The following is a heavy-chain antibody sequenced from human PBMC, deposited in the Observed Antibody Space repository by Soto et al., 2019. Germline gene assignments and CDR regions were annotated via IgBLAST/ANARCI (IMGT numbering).Heavy chain of an antibody. CDR3: ARGRDGAWLVYFDY. CDR1: GGSISSYY. J-gene: IGHJ4*02. Sequence: QVQLQESGPGLVKPSETLSLTCTVSGGSISSYYWSWIRQPPGKGLEWIGYIYYSGSTNYNPSLTRRVSRYVDTHKHQFPLKLSAVTAADTAVYYCARGRDGAWLVYFDYWGQGTLVTVS. V-gene: IGHV4-59*01. CDR2: IYYSGST. D-gene: IGHD6-19*01.